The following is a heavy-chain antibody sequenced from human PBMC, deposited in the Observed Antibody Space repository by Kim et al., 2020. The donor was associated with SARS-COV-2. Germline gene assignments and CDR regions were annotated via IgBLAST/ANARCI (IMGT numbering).Heavy chain of an antibody. V-gene: IGHV3-23*01. CDR1: GFTFSSYA. D-gene: IGHD2-2*01. CDR3: AKDIVVVPAAILMLGFDY. CDR2: ISGSGGST. Sequence: GGSLRLSCAASGFTFSSYAMSWVRQAPGKGLEWVSAISGSGGSTYYADSVKGRFTISRDNSKNTLYLQMNSLRAEDTAVYYCAKDIVVVPAAILMLGFDYWGQGTLVTVSS. J-gene: IGHJ4*02.